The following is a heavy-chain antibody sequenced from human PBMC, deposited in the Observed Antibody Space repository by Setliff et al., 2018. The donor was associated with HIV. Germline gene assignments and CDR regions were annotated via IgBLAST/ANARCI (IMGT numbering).Heavy chain of an antibody. CDR1: GGSISNFY. D-gene: IGHD3-22*01. CDR2: IYSTGDT. V-gene: IGHV4-4*07. J-gene: IGHJ4*02. CDR3: ARVRLTMIMMVDYFDQ. Sequence: SETLSLTCSVSGGSISNFYWSWIRQPPGRGLEWVGHIYSTGDTNYNPSLKSRVTLSADTSKNQLSLSLASVTAADTAVYYCARVRLTMIMMVDYFDQWGQGTLVTVSS.